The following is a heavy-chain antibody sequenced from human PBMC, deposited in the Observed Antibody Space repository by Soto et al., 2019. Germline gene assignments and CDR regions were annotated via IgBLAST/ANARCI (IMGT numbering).Heavy chain of an antibody. D-gene: IGHD5-12*01. J-gene: IGHJ6*02. CDR3: ARDDHGYNIYGMDV. V-gene: IGHV1-69*06. CDR2: IIPIFGTS. CDR1: GGTFSSYA. Sequence: QVQLVQSGAEVKKPGSSVKVSCKASGGTFSSYAISWVRQAPGQGLEWMGGIIPIFGTSNYAQKFQGRVTITADKSPSIAYMELSSLRSEDTAVYYCARDDHGYNIYGMDVWGQGTTVTVSS.